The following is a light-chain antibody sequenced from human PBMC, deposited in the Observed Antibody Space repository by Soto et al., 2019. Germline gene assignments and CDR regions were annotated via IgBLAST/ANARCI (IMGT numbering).Light chain of an antibody. CDR3: HHYNNWPRT. CDR2: GAS. V-gene: IGKV3-15*01. J-gene: IGKJ1*01. Sequence: EIVMTQSPASLSVSPGERATLSCRASQNVNSNLAWYQQKPGQAPRFLIYGASTGATGIPARFSGSGPGTEFTLTISSLQSEDFAVYYCHHYNNWPRTFGQGTKVDIK. CDR1: QNVNSN.